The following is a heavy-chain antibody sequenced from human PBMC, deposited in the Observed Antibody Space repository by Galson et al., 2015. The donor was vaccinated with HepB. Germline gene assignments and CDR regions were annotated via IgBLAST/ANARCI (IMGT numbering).Heavy chain of an antibody. V-gene: IGHV1-2*02. CDR2: INPNSGGT. Sequence: SCKASGYTFIGYYMHWVRQAPGQGPEWMGWINPNSGGTNYAQKFQGRVTMTRDTSISTAYMELSGLRSDDTAVYYCARLDYDILSGYYRRSHFDYWGQGTLVTVSS. J-gene: IGHJ4*02. CDR3: ARLDYDILSGYYRRSHFDY. CDR1: GYTFIGYY. D-gene: IGHD3-9*01.